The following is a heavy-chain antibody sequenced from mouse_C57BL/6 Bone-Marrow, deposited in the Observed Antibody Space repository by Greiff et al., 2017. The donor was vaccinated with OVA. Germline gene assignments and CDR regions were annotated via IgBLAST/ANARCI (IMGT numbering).Heavy chain of an antibody. CDR1: GYTFTDYY. CDR3: ASSYGSSSPWFAY. Sequence: VQLKESGPVLVKPGASVKMSCKASGYTFTDYYMNWVKQSHGKSLEWIGVINPYNGGTSYNQKFKGKATLTVDKSSSTAYMELNSLTSEDSAVYDCASSYGSSSPWFAYWGQGTLVTVSA. V-gene: IGHV1-19*01. J-gene: IGHJ3*01. CDR2: INPYNGGT. D-gene: IGHD1-1*01.